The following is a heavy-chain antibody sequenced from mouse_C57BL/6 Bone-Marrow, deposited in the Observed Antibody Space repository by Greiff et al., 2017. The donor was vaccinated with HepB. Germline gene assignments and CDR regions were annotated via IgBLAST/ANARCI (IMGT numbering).Heavy chain of an antibody. CDR1: GYAFTNYL. V-gene: IGHV1-54*01. D-gene: IGHD1-1*01. J-gene: IGHJ4*01. Sequence: VQRVESGAELVRPGTSVKVSCKASGYAFTNYLIEWVKQRPGQGLEWIGVINPGSGGTNYNEKFKGKATLTADKSSSTAYMQLSSLTSEDSAVYFCARNDGSFFMDYWGQGTSVTVSS. CDR2: INPGSGGT. CDR3: ARNDGSFFMDY.